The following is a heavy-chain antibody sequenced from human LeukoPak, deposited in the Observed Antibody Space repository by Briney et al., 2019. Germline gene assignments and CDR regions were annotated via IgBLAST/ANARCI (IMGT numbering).Heavy chain of an antibody. D-gene: IGHD4-17*01. CDR1: GYRFTNYW. V-gene: IGHV5-51*01. Sequence: GESLKISCKASGYRFTNYWISWVRQMPGKGLEFMGIIYPGDSDTRYSPSFQGHVTISADKSLRIAYLQWSSLKASDSAMYYCARLGDGDYVPFDYWGQGTLVTVSS. J-gene: IGHJ4*02. CDR2: IYPGDSDT. CDR3: ARLGDGDYVPFDY.